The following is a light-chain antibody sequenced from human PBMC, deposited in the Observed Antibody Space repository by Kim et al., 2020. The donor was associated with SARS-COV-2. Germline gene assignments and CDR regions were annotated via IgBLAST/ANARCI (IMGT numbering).Light chain of an antibody. CDR2: GVY. CDR3: QQYGDSSYN. Sequence: RGERATLYHRASHCIRQYFLGWYQQKPGQAPRLFIFGVYNRASGIPDRFSGSESGTDFTLTINRLEPDDFAVYYCQQYGDSSYNFGQGTKVDSK. CDR1: HCIRQYF. V-gene: IGKV3-20*01. J-gene: IGKJ2*01.